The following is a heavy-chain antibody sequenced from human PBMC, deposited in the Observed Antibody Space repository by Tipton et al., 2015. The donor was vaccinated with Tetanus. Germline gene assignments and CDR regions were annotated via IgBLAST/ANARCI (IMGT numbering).Heavy chain of an antibody. Sequence: SLRLSCAASGFTFSDYYMSWIRQAPGKGLEWVSYISYSSTSIYYADSVKGRFVVSRDNAKNSLYLQMNSLRDEDTAVYYCVNFATSWGQGTLVTVSS. CDR1: GFTFSDYY. V-gene: IGHV3-11*04. CDR3: VNFATS. CDR2: ISYSSTSI. J-gene: IGHJ5*02.